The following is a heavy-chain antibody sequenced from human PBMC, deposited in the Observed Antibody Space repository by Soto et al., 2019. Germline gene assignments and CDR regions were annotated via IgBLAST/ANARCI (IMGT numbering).Heavy chain of an antibody. D-gene: IGHD3-3*01. Sequence: QVQLVQSGAEVKKPGASVKVSCKASGYTFTSYDINWVRQATGQGLEWMGWMNPNSGNTGYAQKFQGRVTMTRNTSISTAYMELSSLRSDDTAVYYCARGIYYDFWSGYYTGAFDIWGQGTMVTVSS. CDR1: GYTFTSYD. V-gene: IGHV1-8*01. CDR2: MNPNSGNT. CDR3: ARGIYYDFWSGYYTGAFDI. J-gene: IGHJ3*02.